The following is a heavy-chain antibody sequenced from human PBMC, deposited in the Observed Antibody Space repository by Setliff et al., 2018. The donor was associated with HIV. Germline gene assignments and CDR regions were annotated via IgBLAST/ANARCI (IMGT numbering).Heavy chain of an antibody. CDR1: GYTFSSYG. CDR3: ARDPPGNPWFFDY. V-gene: IGHV1-18*01. CDR2: VSGYNGDT. D-gene: IGHD3-22*01. J-gene: IGHJ4*02. Sequence: ASVKVSCKASGYTFSSYGISWVRQTPGQGLEWVGWVSGYNGDTNYAQNLRGRVTVTTDTSMTTAYMELRSLTSDDTAMYYCARDPPGNPWFFDYWGPGTLVTVSS.